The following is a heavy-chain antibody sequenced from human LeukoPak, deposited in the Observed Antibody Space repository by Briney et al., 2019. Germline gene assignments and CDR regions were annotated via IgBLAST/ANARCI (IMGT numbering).Heavy chain of an antibody. CDR2: IYYSGST. V-gene: IGHV4-31*03. CDR1: GGSISSGGYY. CDR3: ARRVYAMSYYYYMDV. J-gene: IGHJ6*03. D-gene: IGHD2-8*01. Sequence: SETLSLTCTVSGGSISSGGYYWSWIRQRPGKGLEWIGYIYYSGSTYYNPSLKSRVTISVDTSKNQFSLKLSSVTAADTAVYYCARRVYAMSYYYYMDVWGKGTTVTVSS.